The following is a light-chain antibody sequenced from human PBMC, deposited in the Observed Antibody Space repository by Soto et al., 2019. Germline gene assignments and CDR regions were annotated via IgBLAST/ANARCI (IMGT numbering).Light chain of an antibody. V-gene: IGKV4-1*01. CDR1: QRVLYSSNNKNY. CDR3: QQYYSTPPLT. J-gene: IGKJ4*01. CDR2: WAS. Sequence: DIVMTQSQDSLAVSLGERATINCKSSQRVLYSSNNKNYLAWYQQKPGQPPKLLIYWASTRESGVPDRFSGSGSWTDFTLTISSLQAEDVAVYYCQQYYSTPPLTFGGGTKVEIK.